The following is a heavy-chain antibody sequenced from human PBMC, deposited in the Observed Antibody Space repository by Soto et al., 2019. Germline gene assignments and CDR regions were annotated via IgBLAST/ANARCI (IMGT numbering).Heavy chain of an antibody. CDR1: GGSISSGGYS. Sequence: TLSLTCAVSGGSISSGGYSWSWIRQPPGKGLEWIGYIYHSGSTYYNPSLKSRVTISVDRSKNQFSLKLSSVTAADTAVYYCARASIGDYYFDYWGQGTLVTVSS. V-gene: IGHV4-30-2*01. J-gene: IGHJ4*02. CDR3: ARASIGDYYFDY. CDR2: IYHSGST. D-gene: IGHD4-17*01.